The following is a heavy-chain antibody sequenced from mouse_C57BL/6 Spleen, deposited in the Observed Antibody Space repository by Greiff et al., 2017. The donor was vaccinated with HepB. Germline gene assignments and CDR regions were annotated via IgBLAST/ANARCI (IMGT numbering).Heavy chain of an antibody. CDR3: ARDPVPYYFDY. V-gene: IGHV5-4*01. CDR2: ISDDGSYT. J-gene: IGHJ2*01. Sequence: EVNVVESGGGLVKPGGSLKLSCAASGFTFSSYAMSWVRQTPEKRLEWVATISDDGSYTYYPDNVKGRFTISRDNAKNNLYLQMSHLKSEDTAMYYCARDPVPYYFDYWGQGTTLTVSS. CDR1: GFTFSSYA.